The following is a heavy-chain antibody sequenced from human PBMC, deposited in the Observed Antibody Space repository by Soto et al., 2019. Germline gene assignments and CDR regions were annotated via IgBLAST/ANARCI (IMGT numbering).Heavy chain of an antibody. Sequence: GGSLRLSCAASGFTFSSYWMYWVRQAPGKGLVWVSRINSDGSSTSYAAPVKGRFTISRDDSKKTLYLQMNSLETEDTAVYYCTTYGDYVPYYYYYGMDVWGQGTTVTVSS. V-gene: IGHV3-74*01. D-gene: IGHD4-17*01. CDR2: INSDGSST. J-gene: IGHJ6*02. CDR1: GFTFSSYW. CDR3: TTYGDYVPYYYYYGMDV.